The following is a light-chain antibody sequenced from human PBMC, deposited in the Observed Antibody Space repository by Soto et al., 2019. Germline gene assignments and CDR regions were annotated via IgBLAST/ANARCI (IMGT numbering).Light chain of an antibody. J-gene: IGKJ2*01. CDR2: AAS. V-gene: IGKV1-39*01. Sequence: DTQMTQSPSSLSASVGDRVTITCRASQSISRNLNWYQQKPGRAPKLLIYAASSLLSGVPSRFSGSGSGTDFTLTISSLQPEDFATYYCQQSYRTPHTFGQGTKLEIK. CDR3: QQSYRTPHT. CDR1: QSISRN.